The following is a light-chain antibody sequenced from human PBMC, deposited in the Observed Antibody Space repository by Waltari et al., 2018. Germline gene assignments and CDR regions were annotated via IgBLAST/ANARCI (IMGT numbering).Light chain of an antibody. J-gene: IGKJ1*01. CDR1: QTVLYSANNKNY. CDR2: WAS. V-gene: IGKV4-1*01. CDR3: QQHYTTPWT. Sequence: DIVMTQSPDSLAVSLGERATINCKSSQTVLYSANNKNYLTWYQHKPGQPPKLLISWASIRESGVPDRVTGSGSGTDFTLTISSLQAEDVAVYYCQQHYTTPWTFGQGTKVENK.